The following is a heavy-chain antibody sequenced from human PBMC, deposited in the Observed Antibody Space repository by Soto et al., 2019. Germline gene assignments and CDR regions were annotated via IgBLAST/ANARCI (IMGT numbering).Heavy chain of an antibody. V-gene: IGHV1-18*04. CDR1: GYTFGSYD. CDR3: ARNLGGLAAVGTSPLDY. CDR2: ISGFSGNT. Sequence: QVQLVQSGGEVKKPGASVKVPCKTSGYTFGSYDVTWVRQAPGEGLEWMGWISGFSGNTKYSQKVLDRVTMPVDSSTTTAYMELRSLRSDGTAVYYCARNLGGLAAVGTSPLDYWGQGTLVAVS. J-gene: IGHJ4*02. D-gene: IGHD3-16*01.